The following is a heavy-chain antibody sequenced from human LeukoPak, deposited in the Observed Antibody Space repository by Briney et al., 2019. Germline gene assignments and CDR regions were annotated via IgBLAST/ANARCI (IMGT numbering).Heavy chain of an antibody. CDR3: ARVVDTHFDY. V-gene: IGHV3-48*01. D-gene: IGHD5-18*01. CDR2: ISSGSSTI. Sequence: GGSLRLSCAASGFTFSSYAMSWVRQAPGKGLEWVSYISSGSSTIFYADSVKGRFTISRDNAENSLYLQMNSLRAEDTAVYYCARVVDTHFDYWGQGTLVTVSS. J-gene: IGHJ4*02. CDR1: GFTFSSYA.